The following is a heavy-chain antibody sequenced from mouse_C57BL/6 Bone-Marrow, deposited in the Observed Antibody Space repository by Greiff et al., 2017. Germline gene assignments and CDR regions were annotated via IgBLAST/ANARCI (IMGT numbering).Heavy chain of an antibody. J-gene: IGHJ4*01. Sequence: EVMLVESGGGLVKPGGSLKLSCAASGFTFSDYGMHWVRQAPEKGLEWVAYISSGSSTIYYADTVKGRFTISRDNAKNTLCLQMTSLRSEDTAMYYCARTFYYRAMDYWGQGTSDTVSS. CDR2: ISSGSSTI. CDR1: GFTFSDYG. V-gene: IGHV5-17*01. CDR3: ARTFYYRAMDY. D-gene: IGHD1-1*01.